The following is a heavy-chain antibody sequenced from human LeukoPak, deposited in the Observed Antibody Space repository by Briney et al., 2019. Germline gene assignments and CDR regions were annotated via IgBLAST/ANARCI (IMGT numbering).Heavy chain of an antibody. CDR1: GYSISSGYY. V-gene: IGHV4-38-2*01. Sequence: SETLSLTCAVSGYSISSGYYWGWIRQPPGKGLEWIGSIYHSGSTYYNPSLKSRVTISVDTSKNQFSLKLSSVTAADTAVDYCAIFLTFGDFDYGGQGPLVTVSS. CDR2: IYHSGST. D-gene: IGHD3-16*01. CDR3: AIFLTFGDFDY. J-gene: IGHJ4*02.